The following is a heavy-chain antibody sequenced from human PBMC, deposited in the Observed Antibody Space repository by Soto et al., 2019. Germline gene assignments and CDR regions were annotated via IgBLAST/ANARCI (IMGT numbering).Heavy chain of an antibody. CDR1: GGSISSYY. CDR2: IYYSGST. CDR3: ARLDIVVVVAAINWYFDL. D-gene: IGHD2-15*01. J-gene: IGHJ2*01. Sequence: QVQLQESGPGLVKPSETLSLTCTVSGGSISSYYWSWIRQPPGKGLEWIGYIYYSGSTNYNPSLKSRVTISVDTSKNQFSLKLSSVTAADTAVYYCARLDIVVVVAAINWYFDLWGRGTLVTVSS. V-gene: IGHV4-59*08.